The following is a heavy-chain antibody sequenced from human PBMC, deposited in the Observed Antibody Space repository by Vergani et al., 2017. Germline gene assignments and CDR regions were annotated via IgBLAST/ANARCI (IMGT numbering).Heavy chain of an antibody. D-gene: IGHD2-15*01. CDR2: ISGSGGST. V-gene: IGHV3-23*01. J-gene: IGHJ6*02. CDR3: AKLQGGTLLSYYYYYGMDV. CDR1: GFTFSSYA. Sequence: EVQLLESGGGLVQPGGSLRLSCAASGFTFSSYAMSWVRQAPGKGLEWVSAISGSGGSTYYADSVKGRFTISRDNSKNTLYLQMNSLRAEDTAVYYCAKLQGGTLLSYYYYYGMDVWCQGTTVTVSS.